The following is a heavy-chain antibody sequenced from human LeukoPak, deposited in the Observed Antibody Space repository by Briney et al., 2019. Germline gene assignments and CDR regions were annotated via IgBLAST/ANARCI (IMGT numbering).Heavy chain of an antibody. CDR2: IYSGGTT. CDR1: GFIVSSNY. V-gene: IGHV3-53*01. CDR3: ARLRGWFDY. Sequence: GGSLRLSCAASGFIVSSNYMSWVRQAPGEGLEWVSLIYSGGTTYYADSVKGRFTISRDNSKNTLYLQMNSLRAEDTAVYYCARLRGWFDYWGQGTLITVSS. J-gene: IGHJ4*02. D-gene: IGHD6-19*01.